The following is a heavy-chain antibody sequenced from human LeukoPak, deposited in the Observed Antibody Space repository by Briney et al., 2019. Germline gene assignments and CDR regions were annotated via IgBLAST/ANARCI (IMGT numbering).Heavy chain of an antibody. CDR3: ASQYDSSGYYTGY. D-gene: IGHD3-22*01. Sequence: SETLSLTCNVFGGSINDPNYYWGWIRQSPGRTLEWIGSLFYDGTTYHNPSLRSRVTISVDTSKNQFSLKLSSVTAADTAVYYCASQYDSSGYYTGYWGQGTLVTVSS. J-gene: IGHJ4*02. CDR2: LFYDGTT. CDR1: GGSINDPNYY. V-gene: IGHV4-39*01.